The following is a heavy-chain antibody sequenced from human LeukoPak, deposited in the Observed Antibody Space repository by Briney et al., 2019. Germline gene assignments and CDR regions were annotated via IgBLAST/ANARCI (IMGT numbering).Heavy chain of an antibody. CDR2: IYYSGST. CDR1: GGSISSYY. CDR3: ARAPRPPTCFDP. Sequence: SETLSLTCTVSGGSISSYYWSWLRQPPGKGLEWIGYIYYSGSTNYNPSLKSRVTISVDTSKNQFSLKLSSVTAADTAVYYCARAPRPPTCFDPWGQGTLVTVSS. J-gene: IGHJ5*02. V-gene: IGHV4-59*01.